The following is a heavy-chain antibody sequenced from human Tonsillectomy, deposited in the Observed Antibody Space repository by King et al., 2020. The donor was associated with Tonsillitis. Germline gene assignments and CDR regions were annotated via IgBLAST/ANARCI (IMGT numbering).Heavy chain of an antibody. J-gene: IGHJ4*02. V-gene: IGHV1-2*02. D-gene: IGHD3-22*01. CDR1: GYTFTGYY. CDR3: VREYYDRSGYSIFEY. CDR2: INPNSGGT. Sequence: QLVQSGAEVKKPGASVKVSCKASGYTFTGYYLHGVRQAPGQGLEWMGWINPNSGGTKYAQKFQGRVTMTRDTSISTAYMELSRLRSDDTAVYYCVREYYDRSGYSIFEYWGQGTLVTVSS.